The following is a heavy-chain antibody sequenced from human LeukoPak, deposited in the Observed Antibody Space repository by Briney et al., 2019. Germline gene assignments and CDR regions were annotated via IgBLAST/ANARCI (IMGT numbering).Heavy chain of an antibody. CDR3: ARGGELGATTFDY. Sequence: SETLSLTCTVSGDSINNYYGSWVRQPAGKGLGWVGRIHTSASTKYNPSLKSRVTMSVDTSKTQFSLNVSSVTAADTAVYYCARGGELGATTFDYWGQGTLVTVPS. J-gene: IGHJ4*02. V-gene: IGHV4-4*07. CDR2: IHTSAST. CDR1: GDSINNYY. D-gene: IGHD1-26*01.